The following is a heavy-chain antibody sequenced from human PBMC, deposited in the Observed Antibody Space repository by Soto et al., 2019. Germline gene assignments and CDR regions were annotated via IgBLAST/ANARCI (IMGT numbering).Heavy chain of an antibody. CDR1: GYTFTEYG. D-gene: IGHD4-17*01. CDR3: ARADYGDTKIYYFDH. Sequence: ASVKVSCKTSGYTFTEYGISWFRQAPGQGLEWMGWISPYNGKTNYIQEFQDRVTITTDTSSTTVYMDLRTLKSDDTAIYFCARADYGDTKIYYFDHWG. CDR2: ISPYNGKT. V-gene: IGHV1-18*01. J-gene: IGHJ4*01.